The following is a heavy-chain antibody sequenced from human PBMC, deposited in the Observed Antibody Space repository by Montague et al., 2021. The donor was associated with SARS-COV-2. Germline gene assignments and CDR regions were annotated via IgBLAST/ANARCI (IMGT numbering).Heavy chain of an antibody. D-gene: IGHD2-15*01. CDR2: IHHSGKP. CDR1: GGSFSSYY. J-gene: IGHJ6*01. V-gene: IGHV4-34*01. Sequence: SETLSLTCAVYGGSFSSYYYAWVRQSPTKGLEWIGEIHHSGKPTYKPSLRRRVAISVDTSKNQFSLNLRSVTAADAAVYYCAGGVRRKVRWGPGRGSEIDTYFALDVWGQGTTVIISS. CDR3: AGGVRRKVRWGPGRGSEIDTYFALDV.